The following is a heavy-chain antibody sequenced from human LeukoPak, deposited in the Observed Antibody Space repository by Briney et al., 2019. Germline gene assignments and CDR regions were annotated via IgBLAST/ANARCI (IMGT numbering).Heavy chain of an antibody. CDR1: GFTFSDYY. V-gene: IGHV3-11*01. CDR3: AKGSMKSVLRFLEWLRPCFDY. D-gene: IGHD3-3*01. Sequence: GGSLRLSCAASGFTFSDYYMSWIRQAPGKGLEWVSYISSSGSTIYYADSVKGRFTISRDNAKNTLYLQMNSLRAEDTAVYYCAKGSMKSVLRFLEWLRPCFDYWGQGTLVTVSS. CDR2: ISSSGSTI. J-gene: IGHJ4*02.